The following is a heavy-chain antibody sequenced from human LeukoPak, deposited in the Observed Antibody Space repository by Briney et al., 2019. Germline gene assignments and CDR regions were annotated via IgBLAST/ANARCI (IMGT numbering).Heavy chain of an antibody. CDR2: ISYDGSSK. Sequence: GGSLRLSCAASGFTFSSYAMHWVRQAPGKGLEWVAVISYDGSSKYYADSVKGRFTISRDNSKNTLYLQMNSLRAEDTAVYYCARDHVGYCSGGSCYSYGFDYWGQGTLVTVSS. V-gene: IGHV3-30*04. CDR1: GFTFSSYA. J-gene: IGHJ4*02. CDR3: ARDHVGYCSGGSCYSYGFDY. D-gene: IGHD2-15*01.